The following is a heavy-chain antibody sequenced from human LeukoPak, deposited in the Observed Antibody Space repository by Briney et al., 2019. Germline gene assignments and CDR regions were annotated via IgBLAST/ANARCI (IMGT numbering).Heavy chain of an antibody. Sequence: GGSLKLSCAASGFTLSSNYMSWVRQAPGKGLESVSTINSGGSTYYADSVECRFPIHRHNSKNTLYLQMNSLRAEDTAVYYGASSYSSSSYYYGMDVWGQGTTVTVSS. D-gene: IGHD6-6*01. CDR3: ASSYSSSSYYYGMDV. J-gene: IGHJ6*02. CDR1: GFTLSSNY. CDR2: INSGGST. V-gene: IGHV3-53*04.